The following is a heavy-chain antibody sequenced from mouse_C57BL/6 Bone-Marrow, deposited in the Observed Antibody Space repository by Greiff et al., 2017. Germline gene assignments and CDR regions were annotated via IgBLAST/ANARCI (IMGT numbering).Heavy chain of an antibody. V-gene: IGHV1-15*01. D-gene: IGHD2-4*01. J-gene: IGHJ2*01. CDR3: TRSTMITTRVYYFDY. CDR2: IDPETGGT. Sequence: VQLQQSGAELVRPGASVTLSCKASGYTFTDYEMHWVKQTPVHGLEWIGAIDPETGGTAYNQKFKGKAILTADKSSSTAYMELRSLTSEDSAVYYCTRSTMITTRVYYFDYWGQGTTLTASS. CDR1: GYTFTDYE.